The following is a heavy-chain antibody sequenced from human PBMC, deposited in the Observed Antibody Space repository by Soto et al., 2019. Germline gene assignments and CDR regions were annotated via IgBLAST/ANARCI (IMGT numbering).Heavy chain of an antibody. Sequence: GASVKVSCKASGYTFTSYAMHWVRQAPGQRLEWMGWINAGNGNTKYSQKFQGRVTITRDTSASTAYMELSSLRSEDTAVYYCARKFTIVATPGNWFDPWGQGTPVTVSS. CDR3: ARKFTIVATPGNWFDP. V-gene: IGHV1-3*01. D-gene: IGHD5-12*01. CDR2: INAGNGNT. CDR1: GYTFTSYA. J-gene: IGHJ5*02.